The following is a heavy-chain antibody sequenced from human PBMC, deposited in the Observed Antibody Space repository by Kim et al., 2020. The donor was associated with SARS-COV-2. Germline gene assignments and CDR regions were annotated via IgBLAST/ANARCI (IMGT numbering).Heavy chain of an antibody. CDR3: ARDVNSYYDSSGYYPLDY. D-gene: IGHD3-22*01. CDR1: GFTFSSYS. J-gene: IGHJ4*02. Sequence: GGSLRLSCAASGFTFSSYSMNWVRQAPGKGLEWVSSISSSSSYIYYADSVKGRFTISRDNAKNSLYLQMNSLRAEDTAVYYCARDVNSYYDSSGYYPLDYWGQGTLVTVSS. CDR2: ISSSSSYI. V-gene: IGHV3-21*01.